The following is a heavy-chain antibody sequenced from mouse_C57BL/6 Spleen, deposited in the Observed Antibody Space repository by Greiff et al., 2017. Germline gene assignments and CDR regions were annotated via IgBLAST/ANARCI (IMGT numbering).Heavy chain of an antibody. D-gene: IGHD1-1*01. CDR3: ANDGSIGYFDV. J-gene: IGHJ1*03. CDR1: GYTFTSYW. Sequence: VQLQQPGAELVMPGASVKLSCKASGYTFTSYWMHWVKQRPGQGLEWIGEIDPADSYTNYNQKFKGKSTLTVDKSSSTANMQLSSLTSEDAAVYYCANDGSIGYFDVWGTGTTVTVSS. V-gene: IGHV1-69*01. CDR2: IDPADSYT.